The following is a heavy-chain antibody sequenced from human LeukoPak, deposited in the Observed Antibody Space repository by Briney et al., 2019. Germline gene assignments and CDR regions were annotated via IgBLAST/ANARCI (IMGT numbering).Heavy chain of an antibody. Sequence: PGGSLRLSCAASGSTFSSYAMSWVRQAPGKGLEWVSGISGSGGSTYYADSVKGRFTISRDNSKNTLYLQMNSLGAEDTAVYYCATRYYDFWSGYYSWDYWGQGTLVTVSS. V-gene: IGHV3-23*01. CDR2: ISGSGGST. J-gene: IGHJ4*02. CDR3: ATRYYDFWSGYYSWDY. CDR1: GSTFSSYA. D-gene: IGHD3-3*01.